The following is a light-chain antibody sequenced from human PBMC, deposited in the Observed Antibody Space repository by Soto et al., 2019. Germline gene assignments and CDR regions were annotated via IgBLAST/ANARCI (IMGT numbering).Light chain of an antibody. V-gene: IGLV3-21*02. CDR1: NIGSET. J-gene: IGLJ1*01. CDR3: QVWDSSSDHPFV. CDR2: DDS. Sequence: SYELTQPPSLPVAPGQTARITCGGKNIGSETVHWYQQKPGQAPVVVVYDDSARPSGIPERFSGSNSGNTATLTISRVDAGDEADYYCQVWDSSSDHPFVFGTGTKVTVL.